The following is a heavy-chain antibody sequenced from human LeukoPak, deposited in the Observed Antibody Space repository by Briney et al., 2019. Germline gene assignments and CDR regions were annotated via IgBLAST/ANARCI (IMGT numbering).Heavy chain of an antibody. Sequence: GGSLRLSCATSGFTFNSYWMHWVRQAPGKGLAWVSYINTDGSSTNYADSVKGRFTISRDNAKNSLYLQMNSLRAEDMALYYCAKDFSAVTTDHGAFDIWGQGTMVTVSS. D-gene: IGHD4-17*01. CDR2: INTDGSST. V-gene: IGHV3-74*01. CDR1: GFTFNSYW. J-gene: IGHJ3*02. CDR3: AKDFSAVTTDHGAFDI.